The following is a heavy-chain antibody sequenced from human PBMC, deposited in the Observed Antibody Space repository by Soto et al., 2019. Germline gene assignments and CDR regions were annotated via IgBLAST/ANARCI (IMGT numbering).Heavy chain of an antibody. V-gene: IGHV3-49*04. Sequence: GGSLSLTCTVSGFTIANYAICWVRLAPRKGLEWVGIVRNQCYSGANEYAASFKGSFTVLSDDYKNIAYLQMSSLKTDDSAVYYWGVAESPNLAYVFDSWGPGTMVTV. J-gene: IGHJ5*01. CDR1: GFTIANYA. CDR2: VRNQCYSGAN. D-gene: IGHD3-10*02. CDR3: GVAESPNLAYVFDS.